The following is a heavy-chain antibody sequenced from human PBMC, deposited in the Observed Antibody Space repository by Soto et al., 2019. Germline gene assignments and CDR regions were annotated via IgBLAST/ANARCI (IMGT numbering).Heavy chain of an antibody. D-gene: IGHD3-10*01. CDR1: GFAFGNYP. CDR2: ISGSGGMT. J-gene: IGHJ3*02. V-gene: IGHV3-23*01. CDR3: AKDRTMARGIRAFDI. Sequence: EAQLLQSGGGLVPPGGSLRLSCVASGFAFGNYPMAWVRQTPGKGLQWISTISGSGGMTDYEDSVRVRFTVSIDHSKDTVHLQMTSLRADDTAVYYCAKDRTMARGIRAFDIWGQGTTVTISS.